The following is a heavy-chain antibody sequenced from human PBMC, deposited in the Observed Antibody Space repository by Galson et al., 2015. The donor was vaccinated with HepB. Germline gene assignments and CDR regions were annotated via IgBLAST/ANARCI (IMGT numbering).Heavy chain of an antibody. CDR2: IKSKTDGGTT. J-gene: IGHJ6*03. D-gene: IGHD2-2*02. Sequence: SLRLSCAASGFTFSNAWMNWVRQAPGKGLEWVGRIKSKTDGGTTDYAAPVKGRFTISRDDSKNTLYLQMNSLKTEDTAVYYCTTLSYCSSTSCYMEGGLGYYYYYMDVWGKGTTVTVSS. CDR1: GFTFSNAW. V-gene: IGHV3-15*07. CDR3: TTLSYCSSTSCYMEGGLGYYYYYMDV.